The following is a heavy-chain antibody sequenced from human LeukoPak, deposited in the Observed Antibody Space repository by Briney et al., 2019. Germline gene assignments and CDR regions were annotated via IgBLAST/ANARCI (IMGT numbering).Heavy chain of an antibody. D-gene: IGHD1-20*01. CDR1: GFTFSTYN. CDR2: IWSDGSYK. J-gene: IGHJ4*02. CDR3: ARDPATVTGTTEGPDY. V-gene: IGHV3-33*01. Sequence: GGSLRLSCAASGFTFSTYNMHWVRQAPGKGREWVALIWSDGSYKYYADSVMGRFTISRDNSKNTLYLQMNSLRAEDTAVYYCARDPATVTGTTEGPDYWGQGTLVTVSS.